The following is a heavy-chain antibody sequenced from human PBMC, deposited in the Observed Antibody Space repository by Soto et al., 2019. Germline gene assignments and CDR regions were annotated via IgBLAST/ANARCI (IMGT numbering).Heavy chain of an antibody. V-gene: IGHV4-61*01. J-gene: IGHJ1*01. Sequence: KYSETLSLTCIVSGGSVSSDNYYWSWIRQPPGKGLEWIAYIYYSGSTSSNPSLKSRVTISVNTPKNQFSLKLSSVTAADTAVYYCARDRCSGGNCDSAAEYFQYWGQGTLVTVSS. CDR2: IYYSGST. CDR3: ARDRCSGGNCDSAAEYFQY. D-gene: IGHD2-15*01. CDR1: GGSVSSDNYY.